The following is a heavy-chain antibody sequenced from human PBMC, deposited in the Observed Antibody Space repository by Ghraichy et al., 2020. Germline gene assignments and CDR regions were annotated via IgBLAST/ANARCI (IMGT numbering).Heavy chain of an antibody. J-gene: IGHJ6*03. CDR3: AREDSIFGAVGDYYYYYYMDV. Sequence: SQTLSLTCAISGDSVSSNSAAWNWIRQSPSRGLEWLGRTYYRSKWYNDYAVSVKSRITINPDTSKNQFSLQLNSVTPEDTAVYYCAREDSIFGAVGDYYYYYYMDVWGKGTTVTVSS. CDR1: GDSVSSNSAA. CDR2: TYYRSKWYN. D-gene: IGHD3-3*01. V-gene: IGHV6-1*01.